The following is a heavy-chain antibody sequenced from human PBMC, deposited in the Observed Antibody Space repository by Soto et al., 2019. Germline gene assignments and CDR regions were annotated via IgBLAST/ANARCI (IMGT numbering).Heavy chain of an antibody. CDR1: GGTFSSYA. J-gene: IGHJ6*02. D-gene: IGHD3-22*01. CDR3: ARAQDGSITVDGEYYYSYGMDV. V-gene: IGHV1-69*01. Sequence: QVQLVQSGAEVKKPGSSVKVSCKAPGGTFSSYAISWVRQAPGQGLEWMGGIIPIFGTANYAQKFQGSVTITADVYTSTGNMELSSLRSADTDVSDYARAQDGSITVDGEYYYSYGMDVWGQGTMVTVSS. CDR2: IIPIFGTA.